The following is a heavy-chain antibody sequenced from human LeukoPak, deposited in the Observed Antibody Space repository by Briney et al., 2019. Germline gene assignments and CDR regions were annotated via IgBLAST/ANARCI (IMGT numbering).Heavy chain of an antibody. J-gene: IGHJ4*02. CDR1: GYTFTSYG. Sequence: ASVTVSCKASGYTFTSYGISWVRQAPGQGLEWMRWISAYNGNTNYAQTLQGRVTMTTDTSTSTAYMELRSLRSDDTAVYYCARDRGDYFDYWGQGTLVTVSS. CDR2: ISAYNGNT. CDR3: ARDRGDYFDY. D-gene: IGHD3-10*01. V-gene: IGHV1-18*04.